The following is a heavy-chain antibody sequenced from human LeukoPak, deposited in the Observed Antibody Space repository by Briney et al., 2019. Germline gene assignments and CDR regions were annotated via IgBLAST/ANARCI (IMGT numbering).Heavy chain of an antibody. D-gene: IGHD6-6*01. Sequence: ASVKVSCTASGYTCTSYSLNWVRKAPGQGLEWMGWISTYNGNTNYAEKLQGRVTMTTDASTSTAYMELRNLRSDDTAVYYCAKDRWRDGSSSFDNWGQGTLVTVSS. CDR1: GYTCTSYS. CDR2: ISTYNGNT. J-gene: IGHJ4*02. CDR3: AKDRWRDGSSSFDN. V-gene: IGHV1-18*01.